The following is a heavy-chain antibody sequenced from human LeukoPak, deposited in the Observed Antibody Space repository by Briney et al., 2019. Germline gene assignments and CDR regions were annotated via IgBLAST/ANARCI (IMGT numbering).Heavy chain of an antibody. J-gene: IGHJ4*02. CDR3: ARLTPRTIVTSGYFDY. CDR1: GFTVSSNY. D-gene: IGHD4-23*01. V-gene: IGHV3-66*01. CDR2: VYTGGRT. Sequence: GGSLRLSCAASGFTVSSNYMSWVRPAPGKGLEYISVVYTGGRTYYSDSVKGRFTISRDNSKNTLYLQLNSLRAEDTAVYYCARLTPRTIVTSGYFDYWGQGTLVTVSS.